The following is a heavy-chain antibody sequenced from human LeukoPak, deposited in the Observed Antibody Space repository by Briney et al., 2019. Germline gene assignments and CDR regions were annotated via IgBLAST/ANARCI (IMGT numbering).Heavy chain of an antibody. CDR3: ARTYSYGSPPFDY. V-gene: IGHV5-51*01. D-gene: IGHD5-18*01. J-gene: IGHJ4*02. CDR2: IYPGDSDT. CDR1: GDSFSTYW. Sequence: GESLKISCNVSGDSFSTYWIAWVRQRPGKGLEWMGIIYPGDSDTRYSPSFQGQVTISADKSISTAYLQWSSLKASDTAMYYCARTYSYGSPPFDYWGQGTLVTVSS.